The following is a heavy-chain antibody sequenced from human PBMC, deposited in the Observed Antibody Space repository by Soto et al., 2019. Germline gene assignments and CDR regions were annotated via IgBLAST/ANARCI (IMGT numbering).Heavy chain of an antibody. J-gene: IGHJ6*02. D-gene: IGHD6-19*01. V-gene: IGHV1-8*01. CDR1: GYTFTSYD. CDR3: ARVGSGWSHYYYYYGMDV. CDR2: MNPNSGNT. Sequence: ASVKVSCKASGYTFTSYDINWVRQATGQGLEWMGWMNPNSGNTGYAQKFQGGVTMTRNTSISTAYMELSSLRSEDTAVYYCARVGSGWSHYYYYYGMDVWGQGTTVTVSS.